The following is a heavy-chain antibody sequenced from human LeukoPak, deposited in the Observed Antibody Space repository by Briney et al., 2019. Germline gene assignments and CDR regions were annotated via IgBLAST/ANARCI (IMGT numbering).Heavy chain of an antibody. Sequence: PSETLSLTCTVSGGSISPISSSTYYWGWIRQAPGKGLEWIGSLFYGENTHYNPSLKSRATLSVDSSKNQFSLKLTSVTAADAAVYFRARQLPTAAADTRGYFDYWGQGTVVTVSS. V-gene: IGHV4-39*01. D-gene: IGHD6-25*01. CDR1: GGSISPISSSTYY. CDR3: ARQLPTAAADTRGYFDY. CDR2: LFYGENT. J-gene: IGHJ4*02.